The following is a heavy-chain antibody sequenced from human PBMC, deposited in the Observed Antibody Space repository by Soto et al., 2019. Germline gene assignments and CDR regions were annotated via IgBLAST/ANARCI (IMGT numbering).Heavy chain of an antibody. Sequence: QITLKESGPTLVKPTQTLTLTCTFSGFSPSTSGVGVGWIRQPPGKALEWLGVIYWDDDKRYRPSLKSRLTLXKXNSNNQVVLTMTNMDPVDTATYYCAHRVYGNWYFALWGRGTLVTVSS. CDR2: IYWDDDK. V-gene: IGHV2-5*02. CDR1: GFSPSTSGVG. D-gene: IGHD4-17*01. J-gene: IGHJ2*01. CDR3: AHRVYGNWYFAL.